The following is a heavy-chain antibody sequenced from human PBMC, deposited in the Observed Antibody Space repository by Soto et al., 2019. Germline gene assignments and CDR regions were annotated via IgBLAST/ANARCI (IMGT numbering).Heavy chain of an antibody. CDR3: ARDPVDLFGYMDV. V-gene: IGHV1-69*06. CDR1: GGTFASYS. CDR2: IIPLLKTV. J-gene: IGHJ6*02. Sequence: QEELVQSGAEVKKPGSSVNVSCKASGGTFASYSITWVRQAPGQRLEWMGEIIPLLKTVNYAQKFQGRVTITGDRPTSTVYMALSRLRSDDTAVYYCARDPVDLFGYMDVWGHGTTVTVS. D-gene: IGHD6-25*01.